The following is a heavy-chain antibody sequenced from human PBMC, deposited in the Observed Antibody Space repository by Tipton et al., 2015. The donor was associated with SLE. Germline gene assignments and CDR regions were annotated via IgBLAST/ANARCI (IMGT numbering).Heavy chain of an antibody. CDR2: INHSGST. D-gene: IGHD3-9*01. J-gene: IGHJ4*02. CDR3: AREVPTGPRYDILTGYYSTGFDY. V-gene: IGHV4-34*01. Sequence: LRLSCAVYGGSFSGYYWSWIRQPPGKGLEWIGEINHSGSTNYNPSLKSRVTISVDTSKNQFSLKLSSVTAADTAVYYCAREVPTGPRYDILTGYYSTGFDYWGQGTLVTVSS. CDR1: GGSFSGYY.